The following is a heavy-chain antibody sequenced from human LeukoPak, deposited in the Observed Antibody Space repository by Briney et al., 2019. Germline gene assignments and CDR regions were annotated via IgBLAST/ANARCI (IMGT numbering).Heavy chain of an antibody. D-gene: IGHD2-15*01. CDR3: ARAPGYCSGGSCYSGWFDP. J-gene: IGHJ5*02. V-gene: IGHV4-34*01. CDR1: GGSFSGYY. CDR2: INHSGST. Sequence: SETLSLTSAVYGGSFSGYYWSWIRQPPGKGLEWIGEINHSGSTNYNPSLKSRVTISVDTSKNQFSLKLSSVTAADTAVYYCARAPGYCSGGSCYSGWFDPWGQGTLVTVSS.